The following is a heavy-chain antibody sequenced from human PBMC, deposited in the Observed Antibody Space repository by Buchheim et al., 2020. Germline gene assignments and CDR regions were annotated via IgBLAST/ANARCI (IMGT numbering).Heavy chain of an antibody. J-gene: IGHJ6*02. CDR2: ISSSGSTI. Sequence: EVQLVESGGGLVQPGGSLRLSCAASGFTFSSYEMNWVRQAPGKGLEWVSYISSSGSTIYYADSVKGRFTISRDNAKNSLYLQMNSLRAEDTAVYYCASQYYDFWSGFTYGMDVWGQGTT. CDR3: ASQYYDFWSGFTYGMDV. D-gene: IGHD3-3*01. CDR1: GFTFSSYE. V-gene: IGHV3-48*03.